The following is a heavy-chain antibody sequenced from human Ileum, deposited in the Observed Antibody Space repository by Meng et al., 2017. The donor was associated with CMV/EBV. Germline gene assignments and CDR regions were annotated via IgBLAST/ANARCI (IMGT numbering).Heavy chain of an antibody. CDR3: ARDLTNNWFYY. V-gene: IGHV4-39*07. D-gene: IGHD1-1*01. CDR2: MLFSEIA. Sequence: LAVAGPGRVRPADTHSLTLTFYGHPSRSGSAYWAWIRQPPGKRLEWIGSMLFSEIADYNPSLKSRVTISLDATQTQFSLRLTSVTAADTAVYFCARDLTNNWFYYWGQGTLVTVSS. CDR1: GHPSRSGSAY. J-gene: IGHJ4*02.